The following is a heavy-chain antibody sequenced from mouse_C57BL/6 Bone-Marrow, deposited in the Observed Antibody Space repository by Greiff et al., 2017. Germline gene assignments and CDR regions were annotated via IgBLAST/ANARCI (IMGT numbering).Heavy chain of an antibody. V-gene: IGHV1-54*01. CDR3: ARCDYYGSSGY. J-gene: IGHJ2*01. CDR2: INPGSGGT. D-gene: IGHD1-1*01. CDR1: GYAFTNYL. Sequence: QVQLQQSGAELVRPGTSVKVSCKASGYAFTNYLIEWVKQRPGQGLEWIGVINPGSGGTNYNEKFKGKATLTADKSSSTAYMQLSSLTSEDSAVYFCARCDYYGSSGYWGQGTTLTVSS.